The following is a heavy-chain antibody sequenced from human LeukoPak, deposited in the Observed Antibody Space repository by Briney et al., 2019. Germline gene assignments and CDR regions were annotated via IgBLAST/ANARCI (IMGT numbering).Heavy chain of an antibody. CDR2: INPSGGST. V-gene: IGHV1-46*01. D-gene: IGHD3-9*01. CDR3: ARGQTLGGYDIVTGWPYGMDV. Sequence: ASVKLSCKASGYTFTIYYMHWVRQSPRQGLEWMGIINPSGGSTSYAHKFHGRVAISRDTSTSTVYMELTSLRYDDTAVYYCARGQTLGGYDIVTGWPYGMDVWGKGTTVTVSS. J-gene: IGHJ6*04. CDR1: GYTFTIYY.